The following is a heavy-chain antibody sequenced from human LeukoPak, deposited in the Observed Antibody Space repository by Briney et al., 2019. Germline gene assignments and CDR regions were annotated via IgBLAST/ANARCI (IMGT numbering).Heavy chain of an antibody. CDR2: INHSGST. D-gene: IGHD4-11*01. V-gene: IGHV4-34*01. J-gene: IGHJ6*02. Sequence: SETLSLTCAVYGGPFSEYYWSWIRQPPGKGLEWIGEINHSGSTNYNPSLKSRVTILLDKSKNQFSLKLSSVTAADTAVYYCARGLDYSRYYGMDVWGQGTTVTVSS. CDR1: GGPFSEYY. CDR3: ARGLDYSRYYGMDV.